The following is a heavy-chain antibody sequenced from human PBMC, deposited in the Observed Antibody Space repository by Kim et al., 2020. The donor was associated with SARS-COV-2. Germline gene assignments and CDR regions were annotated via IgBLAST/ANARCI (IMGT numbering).Heavy chain of an antibody. V-gene: IGHV4-39*07. J-gene: IGHJ4*02. CDR2: GST. Sequence: GSTYYNPSLKSRVTISVDTSKNQFSLKLSSVTAADTAVYYCAGYTQRDDYWGQGTLVTVSS. D-gene: IGHD2-15*01. CDR3: AGYTQRDDY.